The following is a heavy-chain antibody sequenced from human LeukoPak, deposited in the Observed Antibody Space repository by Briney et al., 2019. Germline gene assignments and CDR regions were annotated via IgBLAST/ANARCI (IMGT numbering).Heavy chain of an antibody. CDR2: IDPSGGST. Sequence: ASVKVSCKAFGYTFTSYYIHWVGQAPGQGLEWMGIIDPSGGSTTYAQKFQGRVTMTRDTSTSTVHMELSSLRSEDTAVYYCARDGAGPPRFDYWGQGTLVTVSS. CDR3: ARDGAGPPRFDY. CDR1: GYTFTSYY. D-gene: IGHD6-19*01. J-gene: IGHJ4*02. V-gene: IGHV1-46*01.